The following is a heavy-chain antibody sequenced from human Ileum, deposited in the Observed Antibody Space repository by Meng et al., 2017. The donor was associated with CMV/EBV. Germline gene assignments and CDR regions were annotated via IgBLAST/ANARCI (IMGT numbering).Heavy chain of an antibody. D-gene: IGHD2-15*01. CDR3: ARGVAGGPFDY. CDR1: GGSFSVYY. Sequence: QVRLQQWGAGLLKPSETLSLTCACYGGSFSVYYWSWIRQPPGKGLEWIGEINHSGSTNYNPSLKSRVTISVDTSKNQFFLKLSSVTAADTAVYYCARGVAGGPFDYWGQGTLVTVSS. CDR2: INHSGST. J-gene: IGHJ4*02. V-gene: IGHV4-34*01.